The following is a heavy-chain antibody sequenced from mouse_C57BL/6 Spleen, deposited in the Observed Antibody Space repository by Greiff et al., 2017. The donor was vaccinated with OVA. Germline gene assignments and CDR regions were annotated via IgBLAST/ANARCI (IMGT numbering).Heavy chain of an antibody. CDR1: GYTFTSYW. J-gene: IGHJ4*01. Sequence: KESCKASGYTFTSYWMHWVKQRPGQGLEWIGEIDPSDSYTNYNQKFKGKSTLTVDKSSSTAYMQLSSLTSEDSAVYYCARGLLHAMDYWGQGTSVTVSS. V-gene: IGHV1-69*01. CDR3: ARGLLHAMDY. CDR2: IDPSDSYT. D-gene: IGHD2-3*01.